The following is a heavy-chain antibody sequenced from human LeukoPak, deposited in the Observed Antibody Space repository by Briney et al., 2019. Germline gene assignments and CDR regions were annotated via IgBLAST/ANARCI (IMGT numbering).Heavy chain of an antibody. CDR2: IYPDDSDT. Sequence: RGESLKISCRCSGYTFENYWIAWVRQLPGQGLDWMGIIYPDDSDTTYNPSFEGHVTISVDKSIKTAYLQWDSLEASDTAIYYCARQGVAVAGTLWLDPWGQGTLVTVSS. J-gene: IGHJ5*02. CDR3: ARQGVAVAGTLWLDP. CDR1: GYTFENYW. V-gene: IGHV5-51*01. D-gene: IGHD6-19*01.